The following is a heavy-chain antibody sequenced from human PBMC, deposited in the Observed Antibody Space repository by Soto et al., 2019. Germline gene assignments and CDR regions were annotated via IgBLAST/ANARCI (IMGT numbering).Heavy chain of an antibody. V-gene: IGHV4-39*01. CDR2: IYYSGST. D-gene: IGHD3-10*01. CDR1: GGSISSSSYY. CDR3: ARHWDTMARGVIITYGWFDP. J-gene: IGHJ5*02. Sequence: PSETLCLTCTVSGGSISSSSYYWGWIRQPPGKGLEWIGSIYYSGSTYYNPSLKSRVTISVDTSKNQFSLKLSSVTAADTAVYYCARHWDTMARGVIITYGWFDPWGQGTLVTVS.